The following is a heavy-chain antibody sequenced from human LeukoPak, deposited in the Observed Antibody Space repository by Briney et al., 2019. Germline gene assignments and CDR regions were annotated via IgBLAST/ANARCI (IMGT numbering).Heavy chain of an antibody. V-gene: IGHV3-30*02. D-gene: IGHD6-13*01. CDR2: LRDDGSKI. Sequence: PGGSLRLSCAASGFMLSSYGIHWVRLAPGKGLEWVAFLRDDGSKIYYADSMKGRFTISRDKPKNTLYLQMNSLRTEDTAVYYCARGAARSHYYYMDVWGKGTTVTIS. CDR1: GFMLSSYG. J-gene: IGHJ6*03. CDR3: ARGAARSHYYYMDV.